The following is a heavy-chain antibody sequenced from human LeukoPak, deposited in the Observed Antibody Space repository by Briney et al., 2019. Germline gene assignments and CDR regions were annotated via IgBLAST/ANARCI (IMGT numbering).Heavy chain of an antibody. D-gene: IGHD3-10*01. Sequence: ASVKVSCKASGYTFTSYYMHWVRQATGQGLEWMGWMNPNSGNTGYAQKFQGRVTMTRNTSISTAYMELSSLRSEDTAVYYCARGLRFPGVYYYMDVWGKGTTVTVSS. J-gene: IGHJ6*03. CDR2: MNPNSGNT. CDR3: ARGLRFPGVYYYMDV. V-gene: IGHV1-8*02. CDR1: GYTFTSYY.